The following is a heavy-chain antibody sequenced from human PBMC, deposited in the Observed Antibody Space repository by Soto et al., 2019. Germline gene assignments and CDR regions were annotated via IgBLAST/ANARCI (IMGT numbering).Heavy chain of an antibody. V-gene: IGHV4-34*01. Sequence: SETLSLTCAVYGGSFSGYYWSWIRQPPGKGLEWIGEINHSGSTNYNPSLKSRVTISVDTSKNQFSLKLSSVTAADTAVYYCARGPEIQLTKWFDPWGQGTLVTVSS. CDR1: GGSFSGYY. CDR2: INHSGST. D-gene: IGHD5-18*01. CDR3: ARGPEIQLTKWFDP. J-gene: IGHJ5*02.